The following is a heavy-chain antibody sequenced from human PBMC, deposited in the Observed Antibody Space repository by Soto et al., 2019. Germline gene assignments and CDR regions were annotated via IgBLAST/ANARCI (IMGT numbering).Heavy chain of an antibody. CDR1: GFTFSNLK. CDR2: VSGSGTDI. V-gene: IGHV3-48*02. J-gene: IGHJ4*02. Sequence: EVQLVESGGDLVQPGGSLRLSCAASGFTFSNLKMNWVRQAPGKGLEWISSVSGSGTDIYYADSVKGRFTISRDNAQNSLYQQMSSLRDENTAVYYCARKCQWRKNVNFDYWGQGTLVTVSS. D-gene: IGHD6-19*01. CDR3: ARKCQWRKNVNFDY.